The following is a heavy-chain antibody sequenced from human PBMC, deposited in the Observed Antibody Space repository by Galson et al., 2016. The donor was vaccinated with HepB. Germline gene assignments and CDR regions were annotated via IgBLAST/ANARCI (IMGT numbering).Heavy chain of an antibody. D-gene: IGHD2-2*01. V-gene: IGHV4-4*02. CDR1: GASISSGHW. J-gene: IGHJ4*02. CDR2: IYRSGST. Sequence: SETLSPTCAVSGASISSGHWWSWVRQSPEKGREWTGEIYRSGSTSYNPALKSRVTISIDRSKNRFSLNLTSVTATDTAVYYCARSYAATYYFDYWGLGTLVTVSS. CDR3: ARSYAATYYFDY.